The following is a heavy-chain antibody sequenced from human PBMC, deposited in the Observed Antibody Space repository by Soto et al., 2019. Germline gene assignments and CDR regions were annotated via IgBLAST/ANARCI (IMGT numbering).Heavy chain of an antibody. D-gene: IGHD2-2*01. CDR2: TYYRSKCYN. CDR1: GDSVSSNSAA. V-gene: IGHV6-1*01. CDR3: ERDLVGLRWFDP. Sequence: SQTLSLTCAISGDSVSSNSAAWNCISQCPSRGLDWLGRTYYRSKCYNDYAVSVKSRITINPGTSKSQFSLQLNSVTPEDTAVYYCERDLVGLRWFDPWGQGTLVTVSS. J-gene: IGHJ5*02.